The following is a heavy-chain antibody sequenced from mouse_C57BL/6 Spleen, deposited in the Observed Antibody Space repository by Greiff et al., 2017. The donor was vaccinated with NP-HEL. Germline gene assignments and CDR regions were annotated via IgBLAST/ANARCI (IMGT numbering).Heavy chain of an antibody. V-gene: IGHV5-4*01. D-gene: IGHD4-1*01. CDR3: ARDQTGTSAMDY. CDR1: GFTFSSYA. Sequence: EVMLVVSGGGLVKPGGSLKLSCAASGFTFSSYAMSWVRQTPEKRLEWVATISDGGSYTYYPDNVKGRFTISRDNAKNNLYLQMSHLKSEDTAMYYCARDQTGTSAMDYWGQGTSVTVSS. J-gene: IGHJ4*01. CDR2: ISDGGSYT.